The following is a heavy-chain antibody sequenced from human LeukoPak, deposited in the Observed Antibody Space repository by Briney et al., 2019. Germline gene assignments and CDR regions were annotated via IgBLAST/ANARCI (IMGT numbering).Heavy chain of an antibody. CDR1: GFTFSSYA. D-gene: IGHD2-2*01. Sequence: GGSLGLSCAASGFTFSSYAMSWVRQAPGKGLEWVAAISGSGGSTYYADSVKGRFTISRDNSKNTLYLQMNSLRAEDTAVYYCAKGSAIVVVPAARFDYWGQGTLVTVSS. J-gene: IGHJ4*02. V-gene: IGHV3-23*01. CDR3: AKGSAIVVVPAARFDY. CDR2: ISGSGGST.